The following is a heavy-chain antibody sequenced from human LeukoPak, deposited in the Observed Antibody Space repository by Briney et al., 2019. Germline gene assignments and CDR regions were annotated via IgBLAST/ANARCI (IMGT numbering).Heavy chain of an antibody. CDR3: ARVSPPIGRGHDY. CDR1: GYTFTGYY. Sequence: ASVKVSCKASGYTFTGYYMHWVRQAPGQGLEWMGWISAYNGNTNYAQKLQGRVTMTTDTSTSTAYMELRSLRSDDTAVYYCARVSPPIGRGHDYWGQGTLVTVSS. V-gene: IGHV1-18*04. CDR2: ISAYNGNT. D-gene: IGHD1-26*01. J-gene: IGHJ4*02.